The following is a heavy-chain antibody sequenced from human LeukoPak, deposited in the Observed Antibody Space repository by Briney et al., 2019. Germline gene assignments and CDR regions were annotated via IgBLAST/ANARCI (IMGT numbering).Heavy chain of an antibody. D-gene: IGHD1-14*01. CDR2: INSDGNNT. CDR1: GFTFSNYW. J-gene: IGHJ5*02. Sequence: AGGSLRLSCAASGFTFSNYWMHWVRQAPGKGLVWVSRINSDGNNTSYADSVKGRFTISRDNAKNTLYLQVNSLRAEDTAVYYCARDTLRKNWFDPWGQGTLVTVSS. V-gene: IGHV3-74*01. CDR3: ARDTLRKNWFDP.